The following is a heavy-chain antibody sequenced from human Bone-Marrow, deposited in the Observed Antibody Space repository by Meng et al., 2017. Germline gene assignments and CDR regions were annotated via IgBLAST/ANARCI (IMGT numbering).Heavy chain of an antibody. CDR2: IYPIGGGA. V-gene: IGHV1-46*01. CDR1: GYTFITYY. J-gene: IGHJ4*02. Sequence: ASVKVSCKASGYTFITYYLHWVRQAPGQGLEWMGEIYPIGGGANSAQNFQGRVTMTRDTSTSTAYLELSSLRSDDTAVYYCARAPYGSGGPYDYWGRGTLVTGS. D-gene: IGHD2-15*01. CDR3: ARAPYGSGGPYDY.